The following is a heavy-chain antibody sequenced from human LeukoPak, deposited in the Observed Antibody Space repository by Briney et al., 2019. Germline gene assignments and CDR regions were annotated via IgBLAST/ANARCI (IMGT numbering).Heavy chain of an antibody. CDR2: ISSSNNTI. CDR3: ARSTYCGGDCYPALGY. D-gene: IGHD2-21*02. J-gene: IGHJ4*02. Sequence: GGSLRLSCAASGFTFSSYSMNWVRQAPGKGLEWVSYISSSNNTIYYADSVKGRFTISRDNAKNSLHLQMNSLRDEDTAVYYCARSTYCGGDCYPALGYWGQGTPVTVSS. V-gene: IGHV3-48*02. CDR1: GFTFSSYS.